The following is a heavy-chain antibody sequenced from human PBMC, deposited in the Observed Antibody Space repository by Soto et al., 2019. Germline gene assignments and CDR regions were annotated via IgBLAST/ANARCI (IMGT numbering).Heavy chain of an antibody. Sequence: SETLSLTCAVYGGSFSGYYWTWIRQPPGTGLEWIGEINHSGSTNYNPSLKGRVTISVDTSKNQFSLKLTSVTAADTAVYYCARDKITGLFDYWGQGTLVTVSS. CDR3: ARDKITGLFDY. V-gene: IGHV4-34*01. J-gene: IGHJ4*02. CDR2: INHSGST. CDR1: GGSFSGYY. D-gene: IGHD2-8*02.